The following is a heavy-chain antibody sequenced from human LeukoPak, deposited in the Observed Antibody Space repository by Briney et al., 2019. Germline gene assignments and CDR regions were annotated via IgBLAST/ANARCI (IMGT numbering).Heavy chain of an antibody. J-gene: IGHJ4*02. CDR2: MNPNSGNT. V-gene: IGHV1-8*01. D-gene: IGHD6-6*01. CDR1: GYTFTSYD. Sequence: ASVKVSCKASGYTFTSYDISWVRQATGQGLEWMGWMNPNSGNTGYAQKFQGRVTMTRNTSISTAYMELSSLRSEDTAVYYCAKTKTEYSSSKALFDYWGQGTLVTVSS. CDR3: AKTKTEYSSSKALFDY.